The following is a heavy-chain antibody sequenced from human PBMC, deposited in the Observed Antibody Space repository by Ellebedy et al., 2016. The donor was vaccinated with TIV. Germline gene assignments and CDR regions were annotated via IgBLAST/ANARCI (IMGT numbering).Heavy chain of an antibody. CDR1: GFTFSSYA. CDR2: IKSDGSRT. V-gene: IGHV3-74*01. J-gene: IGHJ6*02. Sequence: PGGSLRLSCAASGFTFSSYAMHWVRQAPGKGLVWVSRIKSDGSRTDYAGSVKGRFTISRDNAKNSLYLQMNSLRAEDTAVYYCARDRPHHYYGMHVWGQGTTVTVSS. CDR3: ARDRPHHYYGMHV. D-gene: IGHD1-14*01.